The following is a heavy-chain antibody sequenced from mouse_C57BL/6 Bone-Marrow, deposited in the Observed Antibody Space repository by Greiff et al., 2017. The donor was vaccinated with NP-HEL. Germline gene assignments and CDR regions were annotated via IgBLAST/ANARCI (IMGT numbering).Heavy chain of an antibody. CDR3: ARGAY. V-gene: IGHV1-80*01. J-gene: IGHJ3*01. CDR1: GYAFSNYW. CDR2: IYPGDGDT. Sequence: QVQLKQSGAELVKPGASVKISCNASGYAFSNYWMNWVKQRPGKGLEWIGQIYPGDGDTNYNGKFKGKATLTVAKSSSTAYMQLTMLTSEVSAVYFCARGAYWGQGTLVTVSA.